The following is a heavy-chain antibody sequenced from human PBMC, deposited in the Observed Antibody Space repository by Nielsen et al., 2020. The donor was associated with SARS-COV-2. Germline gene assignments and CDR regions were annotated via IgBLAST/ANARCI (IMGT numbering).Heavy chain of an antibody. CDR1: GGSFSGYY. Sequence: SETLSLTCAVYGGSFSGYYRSWIRQPPGKGLEWIGEINHSGSTNYNPSLKSRVTISVDTSKNQFSLKLSSVTAADTAVYYCARNRVGATRYMDVRGKGTTVTVSS. CDR2: INHSGST. CDR3: ARNRVGATRYMDV. V-gene: IGHV4-34*01. D-gene: IGHD1-26*01. J-gene: IGHJ6*03.